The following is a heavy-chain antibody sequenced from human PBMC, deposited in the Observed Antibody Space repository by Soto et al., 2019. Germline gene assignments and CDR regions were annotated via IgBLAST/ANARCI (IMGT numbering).Heavy chain of an antibody. J-gene: IGHJ4*01. V-gene: IGHV4-30-4*01. Sequence: SETLSLTCTVSGGSISSGDYYWSWIRQPPGKGLEWIGYIYYSGSTYYNPSLKSRVTISVDTSKNQFSLKLSSVTAADTAVYYCARGYSYGYYFDYWGHGTLVTFSS. D-gene: IGHD5-18*01. CDR3: ARGYSYGYYFDY. CDR1: GGSISSGDYY. CDR2: IYYSGST.